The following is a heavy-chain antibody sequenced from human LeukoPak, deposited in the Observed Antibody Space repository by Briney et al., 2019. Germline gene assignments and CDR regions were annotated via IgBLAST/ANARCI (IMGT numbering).Heavy chain of an antibody. J-gene: IGHJ4*02. Sequence: GGSLRLSCAASGFTFSDYYMSWIRQAPGKGLEWVSYISTSGGIIYYADSVKGRFTISRDNAKNSLYLQMNSLRAEDTAVYYFARDLVETYFDYWGQGTLVTVSS. CDR1: GFTFSDYY. CDR3: ARDLVETYFDY. V-gene: IGHV3-11*01. CDR2: ISTSGGII. D-gene: IGHD5-24*01.